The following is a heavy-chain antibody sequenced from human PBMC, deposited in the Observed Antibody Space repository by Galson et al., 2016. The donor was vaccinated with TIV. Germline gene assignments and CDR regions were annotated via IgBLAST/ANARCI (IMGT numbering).Heavy chain of an antibody. J-gene: IGHJ4*02. CDR1: GFTFSNYA. D-gene: IGHD3-10*01. CDR3: AKDWRQYFGSGSYFDF. CDR2: IYGSGVTT. Sequence: SLRLSCAASGFTFSNYAMIWVRQAPGKGLEWVSGIYGSGVTTFYADSVKGRFTISRDNSKNTLYLQMNSLSAEDTAAYYCAKDWRQYFGSGSYFDFRGQGTLVTVSS. V-gene: IGHV3-23*01.